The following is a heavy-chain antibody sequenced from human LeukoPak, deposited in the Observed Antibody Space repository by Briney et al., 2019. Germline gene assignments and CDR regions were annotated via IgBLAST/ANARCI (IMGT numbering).Heavy chain of an antibody. CDR2: INHSGST. D-gene: IGHD1-26*01. CDR1: GGSFSGYY. Sequence: SETLSLTCAVYGGSFSGYYWSWIRQPPGKGLEWIGEINHSGSTNYNPSLKSRVTISVDTSKNQFSLKLSSVTAADTAVYYCARGPIRVVGATSFVYWGQGTLVTVSS. J-gene: IGHJ4*02. V-gene: IGHV4-34*01. CDR3: ARGPIRVVGATSFVY.